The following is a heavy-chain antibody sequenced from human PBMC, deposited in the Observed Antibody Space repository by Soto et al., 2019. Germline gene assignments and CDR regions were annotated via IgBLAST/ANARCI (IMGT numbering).Heavy chain of an antibody. J-gene: IGHJ4*02. CDR3: ARGRPPRLIVVVTTRWGYYFDY. CDR1: GGSFSGYY. D-gene: IGHD3-22*01. CDR2: INHSGST. Sequence: SETLSLTCAVYGGSFSGYYWSWIRQPPGKGLEWIGEINHSGSTNYNPSLKSRVTISVDTSKNQFSLKLSSVTAADTAVYYCARGRPPRLIVVVTTRWGYYFDYWGQGTLVTVSS. V-gene: IGHV4-34*01.